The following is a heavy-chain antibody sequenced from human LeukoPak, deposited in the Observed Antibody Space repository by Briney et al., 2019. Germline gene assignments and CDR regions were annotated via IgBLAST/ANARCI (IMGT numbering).Heavy chain of an antibody. D-gene: IGHD3-22*01. V-gene: IGHV3-23*01. J-gene: IGHJ6*02. CDR1: GFTFSSYA. CDR3: AKAFNHYYDSSGYYPNYGTDV. Sequence: PGGSLRLSCAASGFTFSSYAMSWVRQAPGKGLEWVSAISGSGGSTYYADSVKGRFTISRDNSKNTLYLQMNSLRAEDTAVYYCAKAFNHYYDSSGYYPNYGTDVWGQGTTVNVSS. CDR2: ISGSGGST.